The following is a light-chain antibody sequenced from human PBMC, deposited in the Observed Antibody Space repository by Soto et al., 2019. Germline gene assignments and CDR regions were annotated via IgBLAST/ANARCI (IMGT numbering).Light chain of an antibody. J-gene: IGLJ1*01. CDR2: EIN. Sequence: QSVLTQPPSASGSPGQSITISCTGTSSDVGAFNYVSWYQQHPGKAPKLMIFEINKRPSGVPDRFSGSKSGNSASLTVSGLQTEDEADYYCSSCAGSNIYVFGSGTKVTVL. CDR3: SSCAGSNIYV. V-gene: IGLV2-8*01. CDR1: SSDVGAFNY.